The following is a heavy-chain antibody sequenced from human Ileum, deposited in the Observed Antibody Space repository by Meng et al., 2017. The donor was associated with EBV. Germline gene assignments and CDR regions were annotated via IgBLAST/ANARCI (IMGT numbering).Heavy chain of an antibody. CDR3: ARGRRNEPLFDY. Sequence: VQLVRPGHEWKQPGSSVKVACKPAGGSFSTHTFSWVRHAPGQGLEWTGGLIAVFDKTKAAPRFQDRVTFTADESTSTAYMELSSLTFDDTAVYFCARGRRNEPLFDYWGQGTLVTVSS. CDR2: LIAVFDKT. D-gene: IGHD1-14*01. J-gene: IGHJ4*02. V-gene: IGHV1-69*13. CDR1: GGSFSTHT.